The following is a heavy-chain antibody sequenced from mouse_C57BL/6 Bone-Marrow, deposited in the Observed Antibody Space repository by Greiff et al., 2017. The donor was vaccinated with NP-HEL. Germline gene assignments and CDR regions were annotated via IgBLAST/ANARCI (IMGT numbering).Heavy chain of an antibody. CDR3: ARRSTITTVVASYWYFDV. CDR1: GYAFSSSW. D-gene: IGHD1-1*01. CDR2: IYPGDGDT. V-gene: IGHV1-82*01. Sequence: VKLVESGPELVKPGASVKIPCKASGYAFSSSWMNWVKQRPGKGLEWIGRIYPGDGDTNYNGKFKGKATLTADKSSSTAYMQLSSLTSEDSEVYFCARRSTITTVVASYWYFDVWGTGTTVTVSS. J-gene: IGHJ1*03.